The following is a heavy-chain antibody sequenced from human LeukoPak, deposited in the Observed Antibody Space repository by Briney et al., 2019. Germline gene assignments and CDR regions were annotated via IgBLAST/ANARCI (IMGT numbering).Heavy chain of an antibody. CDR3: AKNQLVTVYFDY. D-gene: IGHD6-13*01. CDR2: ISGSGGST. J-gene: IGHJ4*02. Sequence: GGSLRLSCAASGFTFSSYAMSWVRQAPGKGLERVSAISGSGGSTYYADSEKGRFTISRDNSRNTLYLQMNSLRAEDTAVYYCAKNQLVTVYFDYWGQGTLVTVSS. V-gene: IGHV3-23*01. CDR1: GFTFSSYA.